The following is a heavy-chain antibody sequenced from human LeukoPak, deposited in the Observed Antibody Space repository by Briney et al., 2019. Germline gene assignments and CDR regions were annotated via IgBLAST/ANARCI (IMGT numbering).Heavy chain of an antibody. J-gene: IGHJ5*02. D-gene: IGHD3-22*01. CDR3: ARDLSPTEDSSGYYYRYNWFDP. V-gene: IGHV1-2*02. Sequence: ASVKVSCKASGYTFTGYYMHWVRQAPGQGLEWMGWINPNSGGTNYAQKFQGRVTMTRDTSISTAYMELSRLRSDDTAVYYCARDLSPTEDSSGYYYRYNWFDPWGQGTLVTVSS. CDR1: GYTFTGYY. CDR2: INPNSGGT.